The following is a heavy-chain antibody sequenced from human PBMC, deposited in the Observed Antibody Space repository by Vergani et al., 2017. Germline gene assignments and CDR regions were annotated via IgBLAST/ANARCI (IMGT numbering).Heavy chain of an antibody. CDR1: GYIFKNYY. J-gene: IGHJ4*02. CDR2: ANFVTGAA. CDR3: ARSIGYCTSGRCRPYYFDL. Sequence: VQLVQSGAAVKKPGASAKVSCTASGYIFKNYYMHWLRLALGQGFQWMGVANFVTGAATSPQKFEGRITMTRDTSTATFYMELSSLKYEDTAIYYCARSIGYCTSGRCRPYYFDLWGEGTLVTVCS. V-gene: IGHV1-46*02. D-gene: IGHD2-15*01.